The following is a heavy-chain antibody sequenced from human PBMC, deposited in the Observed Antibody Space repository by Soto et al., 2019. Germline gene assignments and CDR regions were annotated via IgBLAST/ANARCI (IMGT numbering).Heavy chain of an antibody. V-gene: IGHV3-30*18. Sequence: PGGSLRLSCAASGFTFSSYGMHWVRQAPGKGLEWVAVISYDGSNKYYADSVKGRFTISRDNSKNTLYLQMNSLRAEDTAVYYCAKVGKRLLLQNWFDPWGQGTLVTVSS. D-gene: IGHD3-22*01. CDR2: ISYDGSNK. CDR3: AKVGKRLLLQNWFDP. CDR1: GFTFSSYG. J-gene: IGHJ5*02.